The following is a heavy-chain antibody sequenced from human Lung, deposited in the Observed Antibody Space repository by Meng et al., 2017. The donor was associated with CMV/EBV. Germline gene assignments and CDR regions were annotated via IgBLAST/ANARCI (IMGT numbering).Heavy chain of an antibody. D-gene: IGHD3-9*01. CDR2: ISWNSGNI. Sequence: LTXAASGFSFDDYAMHWVRQAPGKGLEWVAGISWNSGNIGYVDSVKGRFSISRDNAKKSLYLQVSSLSVDDTASYYCAKSESFDIFSGAFDMWGQGTMVTVSS. J-gene: IGHJ3*02. CDR3: AKSESFDIFSGAFDM. CDR1: GFSFDDYA. V-gene: IGHV3-9*01.